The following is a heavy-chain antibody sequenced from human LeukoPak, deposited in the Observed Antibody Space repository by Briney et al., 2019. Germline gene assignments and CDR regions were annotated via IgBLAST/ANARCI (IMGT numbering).Heavy chain of an antibody. Sequence: GGSLRLSCEASGFTFSTYVMTWVRQSPGKGLEWVSGITVSSTWTYYADSVRGRSRIYRDNDRKPLLIKMTNMTADATAIYCCGRELVSLGSGYFALWGGRTLVTASS. V-gene: IGHV3-23*01. D-gene: IGHD3-10*01. CDR1: GFTFSTYV. CDR2: ITVSSTWT. CDR3: GRELVSLGSGYFAL. J-gene: IGHJ2*01.